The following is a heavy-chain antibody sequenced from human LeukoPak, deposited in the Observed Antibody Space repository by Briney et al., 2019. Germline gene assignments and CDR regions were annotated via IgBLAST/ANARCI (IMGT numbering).Heavy chain of an antibody. CDR1: GGSFSGYY. D-gene: IGHD2-2*02. V-gene: IGHV4-34*01. J-gene: IGHJ6*03. Sequence: SETLSLTCAVYGGSFSGYYWSWIRQPPGKGLEWIGEIDHSGSTNYNPSLKSRVTISVDTSKNQFSLKLSSVTAADTAVYYCARALGYCSSTSCYTGYYYYYMDVWGKGTTVTVSS. CDR3: ARALGYCSSTSCYTGYYYYYMDV. CDR2: IDHSGST.